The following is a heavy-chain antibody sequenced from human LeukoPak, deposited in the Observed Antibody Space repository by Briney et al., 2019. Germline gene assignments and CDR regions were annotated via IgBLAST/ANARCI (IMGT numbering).Heavy chain of an antibody. CDR3: AGSLVATFSVY. V-gene: IGHV3-11*01. D-gene: IGHD5-12*01. CDR1: GFTFSYYY. CDR2: ISSSGSTI. J-gene: IGHJ4*02. Sequence: GGSLRLSCAASGFTFSYYYMSWIPQAPGKGLEWVSYISSSGSTIYYADSVKGRFTISRDNAKNSLYLQMNSLRAEDTAVYYCAGSLVATFSVYWGQGTLVTVSS.